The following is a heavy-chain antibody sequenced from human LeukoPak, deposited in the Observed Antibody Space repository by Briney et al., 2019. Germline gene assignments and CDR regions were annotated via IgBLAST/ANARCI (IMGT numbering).Heavy chain of an antibody. CDR2: IYTGGTT. J-gene: IGHJ4*02. CDR1: GGSTSSHF. CDR3: TEATKWLAFDD. D-gene: IGHD6-19*01. V-gene: IGHV4-59*11. Sequence: SETLSLTCTVSGGSTSSHFWSWIRQPPGKGLEWIGNIYTGGTTNYNPSLKSGVTISIDTSKNQLSLHLASVTAADTAVYYCTEATKWLAFDDWGRGTLVTVSS.